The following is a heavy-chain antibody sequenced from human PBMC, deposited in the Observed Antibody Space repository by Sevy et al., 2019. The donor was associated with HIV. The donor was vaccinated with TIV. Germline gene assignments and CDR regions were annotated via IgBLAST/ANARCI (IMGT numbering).Heavy chain of an antibody. CDR1: GFTFDDSA. CDR3: ANSLTSYGGMDY. D-gene: IGHD2-8*01. CDR2: ITWNSDTI. Sequence: GGSLRLSCAASGFTFDDSAMHWVRQAPGKGLEWVSGITWNSDTIAYADSVKGRFTISRDNAKNSLYLQMKSLRAEDTDLYYCANSLTSYGGMDYWGQGTTVTVSS. J-gene: IGHJ6*02. V-gene: IGHV3-9*01.